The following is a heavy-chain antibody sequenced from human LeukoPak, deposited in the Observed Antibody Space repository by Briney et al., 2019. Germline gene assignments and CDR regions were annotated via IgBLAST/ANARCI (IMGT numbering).Heavy chain of an antibody. D-gene: IGHD2-2*01. CDR1: GFTFDDYA. J-gene: IGHJ6*03. CDR3: AKADIVVVPSRRYYYYMDV. CDR2: ISGDGGST. Sequence: GGSLRLSCAASGFTFDDYAMDWVRQARGKGLEWVSLISGDGGSTYYADSVKGRFTISRDNSKNSLYLQMNSLRTEDTALYYCAKADIVVVPSRRYYYYMDVWGKGTTVTVSS. V-gene: IGHV3-43*02.